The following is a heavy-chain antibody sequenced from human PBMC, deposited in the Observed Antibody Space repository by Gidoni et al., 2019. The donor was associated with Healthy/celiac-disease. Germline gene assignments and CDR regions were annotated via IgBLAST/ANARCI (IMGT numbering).Heavy chain of an antibody. CDR3: ARDWGSSWPDYYGMDV. CDR2: IYYSGST. J-gene: IGHJ6*02. D-gene: IGHD6-13*01. V-gene: IGHV4-59*01. Sequence: QVQLQASGPGLVKPSETLSLTCTVSGGSISSYYWSWIRQPPGKGLAWIGYIYYSGSTNYNPSLKSRVTISVDTSKNQFSLKLSSVTAADTAVYYCARDWGSSWPDYYGMDVWGQGTTVTVSS. CDR1: GGSISSYY.